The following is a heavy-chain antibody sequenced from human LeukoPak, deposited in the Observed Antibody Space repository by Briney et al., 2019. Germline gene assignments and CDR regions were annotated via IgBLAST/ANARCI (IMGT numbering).Heavy chain of an antibody. CDR2: IYSGDST. J-gene: IGHJ4*02. CDR1: GFIVSSNY. V-gene: IGHV3-53*01. D-gene: IGHD1-26*01. Sequence: GGSLRLSCAASGFIVSSNYMSWVRQPPGKGLEWVSVIYSGDSTYYADSVKGRFTISRDNSKNTLYLQMNSLRAEDTAVYYCAKHTWGSTASFDYWGQGTLVTVSS. CDR3: AKHTWGSTASFDY.